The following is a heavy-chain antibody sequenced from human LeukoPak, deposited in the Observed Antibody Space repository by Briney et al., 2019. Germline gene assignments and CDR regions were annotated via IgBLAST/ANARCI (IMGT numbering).Heavy chain of an antibody. CDR2: IYYSGST. Sequence: SETLSLTCTVSGGSISSSSYYWGWIRQPPGKGLEWIGSIYYSGSTYYNPSLKSRVTICVDTSKNQFSLKLSSVTAADTAVYYCARHEALGSPAALTWFDPWGQGTLVTVSS. V-gene: IGHV4-39*01. CDR1: GGSISSSSYY. CDR3: ARHEALGSPAALTWFDP. J-gene: IGHJ5*02. D-gene: IGHD2-2*01.